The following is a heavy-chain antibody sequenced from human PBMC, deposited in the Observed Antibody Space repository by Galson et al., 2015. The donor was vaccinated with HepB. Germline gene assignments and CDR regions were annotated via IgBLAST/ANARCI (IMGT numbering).Heavy chain of an antibody. Sequence: SLRLSCADSGFTFSTYAMTWVRQAPGKGLDWVSTITGSSDNTYYADSVKGRFTISRDNSKNTLYLQMNSLRAEDTAVYYCATVSLDYWGQGTLVTVSS. CDR1: GFTFSTYA. V-gene: IGHV3-23*01. J-gene: IGHJ4*02. CDR2: ITGSSDNT. CDR3: ATVSLDY.